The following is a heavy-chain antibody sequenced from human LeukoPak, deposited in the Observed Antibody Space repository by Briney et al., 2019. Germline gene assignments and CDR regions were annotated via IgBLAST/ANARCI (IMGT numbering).Heavy chain of an antibody. CDR3: AKVPPYSSPYNWFDP. CDR1: GFTFSSYA. CDR2: ISGSGFST. D-gene: IGHD6-13*01. J-gene: IGHJ5*02. V-gene: IGHV3-23*01. Sequence: PGGSLRLSCAASGFTFSSYAMSWVRQAPGKGLEWVSGISGSGFSTYYADSVKGRFTISRDNSKNTLYLQMNSLRAEDTAVYYCAKVPPYSSPYNWFDPWGQGTLVTVSS.